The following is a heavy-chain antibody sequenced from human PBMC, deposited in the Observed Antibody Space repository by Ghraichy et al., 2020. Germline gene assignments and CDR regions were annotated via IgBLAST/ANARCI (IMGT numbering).Heavy chain of an antibody. J-gene: IGHJ6*02. CDR1: GLMFSPNT. CDR3: SRGGGAGTPVLYHMDV. D-gene: IGHD6-19*01. V-gene: IGHV3-21*01. Sequence: GGSLRLSCVASGLMFSPNTMNWVRQAPGKGLEWVSSISSSTSYIYYAESVKGRFTISRDNSQNSLYLQMNSLRAEDTAVYYCSRGGGAGTPVLYHMDVWGLGTTVTVSS. CDR2: ISSSTSYI.